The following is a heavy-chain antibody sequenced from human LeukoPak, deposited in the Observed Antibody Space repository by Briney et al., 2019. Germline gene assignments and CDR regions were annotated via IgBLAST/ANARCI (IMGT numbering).Heavy chain of an antibody. V-gene: IGHV4-39*07. CDR2: INHSGST. D-gene: IGHD3-10*01. Sequence: SETLSLTCTVSGGSISSSSYYWGWIRQPPGKGLEWIGEINHSGSTNYNPSLKSRVTISVDTSKNQFSLKLSSVTAADTAVYYCARLGVMYYYGSGSYSDYWGQGTLVTVSS. J-gene: IGHJ4*02. CDR1: GGSISSSSYY. CDR3: ARLGVMYYYGSGSYSDY.